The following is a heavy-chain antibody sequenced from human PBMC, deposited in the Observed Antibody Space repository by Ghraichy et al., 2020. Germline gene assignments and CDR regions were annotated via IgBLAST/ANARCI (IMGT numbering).Heavy chain of an antibody. V-gene: IGHV3-23*01. D-gene: IGHD5-18*01. J-gene: IGHJ4*02. CDR2: ISGSGGST. CDR3: AKDRPPRRGYSYGYGFDY. Sequence: GGSLRLSCAASGFTFSSYAMSWVRQAPGKGLEWVSAISGSGGSTYYADSVKGRFTISRDNSKNTLYLQMNSLRAEDTAVYYCAKDRPPRRGYSYGYGFDYWGQGTLVTVSS. CDR1: GFTFSSYA.